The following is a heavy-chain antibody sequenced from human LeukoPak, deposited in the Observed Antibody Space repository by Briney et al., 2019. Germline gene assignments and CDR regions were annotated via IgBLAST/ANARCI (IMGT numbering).Heavy chain of an antibody. V-gene: IGHV3-23*01. J-gene: IGHJ4*01. CDR2: ISGNGGST. CDR1: GFTFTSYG. Sequence: SGGSLRLSCAASGFTFTSYGMSWVRQAPGKGLEWVSGISGNGGSTYYADSVKGRFTISRDKSRNTLLLQMNSLRAEDTAVYYCAKEVNDYGDHSFDYWGHGTLVTVSS. D-gene: IGHD4-17*01. CDR3: AKEVNDYGDHSFDY.